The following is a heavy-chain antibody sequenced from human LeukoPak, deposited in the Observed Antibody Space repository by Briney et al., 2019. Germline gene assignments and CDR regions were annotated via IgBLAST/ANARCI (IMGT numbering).Heavy chain of an antibody. CDR1: GFTFSSYS. D-gene: IGHD3-10*01. V-gene: IGHV3-21*01. CDR3: ARVSGTMVRGVIPGWFDP. Sequence: GGSLRLSCAASGFTFSSYSMNWVRQAPGKGLEWVSSISSSSSYIYYADSVKGRFTISRDNAKNTLYLQMNSLRAEDTAVYYCARVSGTMVRGVIPGWFDPWGQGTLVTVSS. J-gene: IGHJ5*02. CDR2: ISSSSSYI.